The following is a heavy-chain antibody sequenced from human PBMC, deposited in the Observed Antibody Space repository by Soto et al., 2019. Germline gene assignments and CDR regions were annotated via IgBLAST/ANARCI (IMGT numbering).Heavy chain of an antibody. CDR2: INHSGST. Sequence: QVQLQQWGAGLLKPSETLSLTCAVYGGSFSGYYWSWIRQPPGKGLEWIGEINHSGSTNYKPSLKSRVIISVDTSKNQFSLKLSSVTAADTAVYYCARLRITMVRGVRNYYYGMDVWGQGTTVTVSS. V-gene: IGHV4-34*01. J-gene: IGHJ6*02. CDR1: GGSFSGYY. D-gene: IGHD3-10*01. CDR3: ARLRITMVRGVRNYYYGMDV.